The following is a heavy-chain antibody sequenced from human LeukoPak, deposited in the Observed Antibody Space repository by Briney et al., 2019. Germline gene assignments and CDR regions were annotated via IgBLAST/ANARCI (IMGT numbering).Heavy chain of an antibody. J-gene: IGHJ4*02. CDR2: IYHSGST. Sequence: SETLSLTCAVSVGSINRGGYSWSWIRQPPGKGLELIGYIYHSGSTYYNPSLESRVTISLDRSKNQYSLKLTSVTAADTAVYYFARGAHYNILTAYFDYWGQGTLVTVSS. CDR1: VGSINRGGYS. D-gene: IGHD3-9*01. CDR3: ARGAHYNILTAYFDY. V-gene: IGHV4-30-2*01.